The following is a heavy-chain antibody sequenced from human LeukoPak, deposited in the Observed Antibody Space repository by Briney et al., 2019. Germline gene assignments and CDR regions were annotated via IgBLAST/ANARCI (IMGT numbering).Heavy chain of an antibody. CDR1: EFTFSSYN. CDR3: AKLSVAGTDDAFDI. J-gene: IGHJ3*02. CDR2: ISGSGGST. D-gene: IGHD6-19*01. Sequence: PGGSLRLSCAASEFTFSSYNMNWVRQAPGKGLEWVSAISGSGGSTYYADSVKGRFTISRDNSKNTLYLQMNSPRAEDTAVYYCAKLSVAGTDDAFDIWGQGTMVTVSS. V-gene: IGHV3-23*01.